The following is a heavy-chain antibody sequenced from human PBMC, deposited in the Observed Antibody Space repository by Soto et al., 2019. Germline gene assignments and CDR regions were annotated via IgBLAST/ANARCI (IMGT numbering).Heavy chain of an antibody. CDR1: GDSIHSSHW. V-gene: IGHV4-4*02. J-gene: IGHJ4*02. CDR2: ICHSGST. CDR3: AASDFWSCPWTDTRLDY. D-gene: IGHD3-3*01. Sequence: QVQLQESGPGLVKPSGTLSLTCAVSGDSIHSSHWWNWVRQPPGKGLEWIGQICHSGSTNYSPSLTSRVTISVDKSNNHSSRKLNHVTAADTAVYYSAASDFWSCPWTDTRLDYWGQGTLVTVSS.